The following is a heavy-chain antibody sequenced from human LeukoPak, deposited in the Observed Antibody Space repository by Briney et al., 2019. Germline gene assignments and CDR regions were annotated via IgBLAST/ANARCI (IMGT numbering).Heavy chain of an antibody. D-gene: IGHD3-10*01. CDR1: GFSFSGYG. V-gene: IGHV3-23*01. CDR2: IGVSGGTT. J-gene: IGHJ4*02. Sequence: PGSSLRLSCAASGFSFSGYGMSWVRQAPGKGLELVSTIGVSGGTTYYADSLKGRFTISRDNSKNTLYLQMNSLRAGDTAVYYCAKSSHYPTWLFDSWGQGTLVTVSS. CDR3: AKSSHYPTWLFDS.